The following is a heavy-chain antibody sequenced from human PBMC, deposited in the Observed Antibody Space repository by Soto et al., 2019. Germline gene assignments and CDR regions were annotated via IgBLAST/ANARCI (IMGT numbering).Heavy chain of an antibody. CDR2: IYYSGST. Sequence: LSLTCTVSGGSISSYYWSWIRQPPGKGLEWIGYIYYSGSTNYNPSLKSRVTISVDASKNQFSLKLSSVTAADTAVYYCTLGLGYCSGGNCPNGMDVWGQGTTVTVSS. J-gene: IGHJ6*02. D-gene: IGHD2-15*01. V-gene: IGHV4-59*08. CDR1: GGSISSYY. CDR3: TLGLGYCSGGNCPNGMDV.